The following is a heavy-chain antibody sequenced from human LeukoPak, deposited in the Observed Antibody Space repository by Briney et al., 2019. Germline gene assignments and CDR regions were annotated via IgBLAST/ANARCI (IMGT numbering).Heavy chain of an antibody. D-gene: IGHD1-26*01. Sequence: GESLKISCKGSGDSFTSYWIAWVRQMPGKGLEWMGIIYPGDSDTKYSPSFQGQVTISADKSITTAYLQWSSLKASDTAMYYCASSRIVGATDAFDIWGQGTMVTVSS. CDR3: ASSRIVGATDAFDI. V-gene: IGHV5-51*01. CDR2: IYPGDSDT. CDR1: GDSFTSYW. J-gene: IGHJ3*02.